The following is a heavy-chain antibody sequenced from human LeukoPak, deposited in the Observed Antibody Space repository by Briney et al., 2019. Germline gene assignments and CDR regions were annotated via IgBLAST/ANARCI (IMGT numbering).Heavy chain of an antibody. J-gene: IGHJ4*02. V-gene: IGHV3-23*01. Sequence: RSGGSLRLSCAASGFTFSSYAMSWVRQAPGKGGEGVSAISGSGSSTYYEDSVKGRFTISRDNAKNSLYLEMNSLRDEDTAVYYCARVHRGYSYGRLDYWGQGTLVTVSS. D-gene: IGHD5-18*01. CDR3: ARVHRGYSYGRLDY. CDR2: ISGSGSST. CDR1: GFTFSSYA.